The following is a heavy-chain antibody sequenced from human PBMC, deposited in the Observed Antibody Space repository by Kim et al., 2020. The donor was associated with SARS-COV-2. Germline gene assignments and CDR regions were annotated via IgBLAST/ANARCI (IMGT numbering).Heavy chain of an antibody. Sequence: SETLSLTCTVSGDSVTSHTYYWSWIRQPPGRGLEWLGYMYYSGSTMYNPSLMNRVTISVDTSKNQFSLKLSSVTAADTALYYCAGARGDYYNYYLEDLGQGTLVTVSS. CDR3: AGARGDYYNYYLED. D-gene: IGHD4-4*01. CDR1: GDSVTSHTYY. J-gene: IGHJ4*02. V-gene: IGHV4-61*01. CDR2: MYYSGST.